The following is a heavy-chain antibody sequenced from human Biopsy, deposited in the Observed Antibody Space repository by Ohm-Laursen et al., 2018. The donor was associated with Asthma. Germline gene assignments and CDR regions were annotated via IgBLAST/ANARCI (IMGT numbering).Heavy chain of an antibody. CDR2: INPNRGGT. V-gene: IGHV1-2*06. D-gene: IGHD6-13*01. J-gene: IGHJ5*02. Sequence: GASVKVSCKASGYTFIGCHIHWMRQAPGQGLEWIGRINPNRGGTNYAQKFQGRVTMTRDTSISTAYMEVSRLRSDDTAVYYRARGQKSAGDRWFDPWGQGTLVTVSS. CDR1: GYTFIGCH. CDR3: ARGQKSAGDRWFDP.